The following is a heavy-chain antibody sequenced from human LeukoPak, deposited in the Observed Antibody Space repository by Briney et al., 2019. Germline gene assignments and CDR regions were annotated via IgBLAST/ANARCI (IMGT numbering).Heavy chain of an antibody. CDR1: GFTFSSYA. J-gene: IGHJ4*02. V-gene: IGHV3-23*01. D-gene: IGHD3-22*01. Sequence: GGSLRLSCAASGFTFSSYAMSWVRQAPGKGLEWVSGISGSGDNTYYADSVKGRLTISRDNSKNTLYVQVNSLGTEDTAAYYCAKGSYYDSSGSFYFDYWGQGTLVTISS. CDR3: AKGSYYDSSGSFYFDY. CDR2: ISGSGDNT.